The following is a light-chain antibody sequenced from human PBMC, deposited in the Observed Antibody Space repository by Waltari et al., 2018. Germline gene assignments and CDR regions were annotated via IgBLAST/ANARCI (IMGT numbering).Light chain of an antibody. CDR3: LLYLGSGIFV. CDR1: SGSLSTTSY. CDR2: QAN. Sequence: QTVVTQEPSLSVSPGGTVTLTCALSSGSLSTTSYARCYQPTPGQAPRTLVYQANSRSSGVPDRFSGSILGNKAALTITGAQAEDESDYYCLLYLGSGIFVFGGGTKLTVL. V-gene: IGLV8-61*01. J-gene: IGLJ3*02.